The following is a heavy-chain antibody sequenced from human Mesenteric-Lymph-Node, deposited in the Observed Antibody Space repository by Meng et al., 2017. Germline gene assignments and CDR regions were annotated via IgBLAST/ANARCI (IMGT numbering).Heavy chain of an antibody. CDR1: GGTFSSYA. D-gene: IGHD1-26*01. CDR2: IIPIFGTA. J-gene: IGHJ4*02. Sequence: KISCKASGGTFSSYAISWVRQAPGQGLEWMGGIIPIFGTANYAQKFQGRVTITADESTSTAYMELSSLRSEDTAVYYCAYLYSGSPTYDYWGQGTRVTVSS. V-gene: IGHV1-69*01. CDR3: AYLYSGSPTYDY.